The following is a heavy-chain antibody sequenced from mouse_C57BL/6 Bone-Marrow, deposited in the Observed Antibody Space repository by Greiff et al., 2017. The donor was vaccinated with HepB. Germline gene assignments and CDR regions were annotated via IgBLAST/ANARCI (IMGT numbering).Heavy chain of an antibody. V-gene: IGHV6-3*01. CDR1: GFTFSNYW. J-gene: IGHJ3*01. Sequence: EVQRVESGGGLVQPGGSMKLSCVASGFTFSNYWMNWVRQSPEKGLEWVAQIRLKSDNYATHYAESVKGRFTISRDDSKSSVYLQMNNLRAEDTGIYYCTPIYGNYLFAYWGQGTLVTVSA. CDR3: TPIYGNYLFAY. D-gene: IGHD2-1*01. CDR2: IRLKSDNYAT.